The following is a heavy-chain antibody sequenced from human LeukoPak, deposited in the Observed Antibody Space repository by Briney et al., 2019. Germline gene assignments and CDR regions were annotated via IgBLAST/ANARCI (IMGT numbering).Heavy chain of an antibody. CDR3: AKGIYSSGWLFDY. J-gene: IGHJ4*02. CDR1: GFTFSSYG. Sequence: QPGGSLRLSCAASGFTFSSYGMSWVRQAPGKGLEWVSAISGSGGSTYYADSVKGRFTISRDNSKNTLYLQMNSLRAEDTAVYYCAKGIYSSGWLFDYWGQGTLVTVSS. V-gene: IGHV3-23*01. D-gene: IGHD6-19*01. CDR2: ISGSGGST.